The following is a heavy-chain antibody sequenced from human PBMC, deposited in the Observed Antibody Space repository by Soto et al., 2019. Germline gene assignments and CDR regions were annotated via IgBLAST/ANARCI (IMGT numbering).Heavy chain of an antibody. CDR1: GGSISSYY. CDR2: IYYSGST. J-gene: IGHJ4*02. CDR3: ARGGKRYSGYDSMVDY. Sequence: QVQLQESGPGLVKPSETLSLTCTVSGGSISSYYWSWIRQPPGKGLEWIGYIYYSGSTNYNPSLKSRVSISVDTSKNQFALKLSSVTAADTAMYYCARGGKRYSGYDSMVDYWGQGTLVTVSS. V-gene: IGHV4-59*01. D-gene: IGHD5-12*01.